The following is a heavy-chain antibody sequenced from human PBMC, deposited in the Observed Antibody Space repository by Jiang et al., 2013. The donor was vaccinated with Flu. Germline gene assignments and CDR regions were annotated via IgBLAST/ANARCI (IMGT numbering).Heavy chain of an antibody. CDR1: SASGRPAY. Sequence: LLKPSETLSLTCDVSSASGRPAYWSWIRQPPGKGLEWVGEVDHTGKTNYNPSLKSRLTISLDTPKSRFSLTLKSVTAADTAVYFCATLIDYKYSYYYLDVWGQRDHGHRLL. CDR3: ATLIDYKYSYYYLDV. J-gene: IGHJ6*03. CDR2: VDHTGKT. V-gene: IGHV4-34*01. D-gene: IGHD2/OR15-2a*01.